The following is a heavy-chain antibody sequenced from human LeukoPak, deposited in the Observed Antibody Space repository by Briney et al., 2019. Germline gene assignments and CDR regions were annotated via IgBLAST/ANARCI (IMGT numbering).Heavy chain of an antibody. CDR1: RGSISTYY. J-gene: IGHJ4*02. Sequence: PSETLSLTCTISRGSISTYYWSWIRQTPGTTLEWIGNIHYTGRTRYNPSLESRVTMSLDTPKNEFSLRLTSMTAADSAVYYCARGRPDPQNSDYWDYWGKGILVTVSS. V-gene: IGHV4-59*13. D-gene: IGHD3-22*01. CDR3: ARGRPDPQNSDYWDY. CDR2: IHYTGRT.